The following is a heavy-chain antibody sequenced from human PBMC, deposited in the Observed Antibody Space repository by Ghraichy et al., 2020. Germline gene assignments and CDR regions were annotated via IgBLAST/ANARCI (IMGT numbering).Heavy chain of an antibody. J-gene: IGHJ4*02. CDR3: ASVGNYFGY. Sequence: GGSLRLSCSVSGFSFSSYDMNWVLQAPGKGLEWVALISYDGNKKYYVDSVEGRFTISRDNSKNTLYLQMNSLRPEDTAVYYCASVGNYFGYWGQGTLVTVSS. CDR1: GFSFSSYD. V-gene: IGHV3-30-3*01. D-gene: IGHD3-10*01. CDR2: ISYDGNKK.